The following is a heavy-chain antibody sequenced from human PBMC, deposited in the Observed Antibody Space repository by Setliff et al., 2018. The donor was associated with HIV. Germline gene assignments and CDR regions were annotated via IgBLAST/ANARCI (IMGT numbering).Heavy chain of an antibody. CDR1: GFTFSSYA. J-gene: IGHJ5*02. V-gene: IGHV3-23*01. D-gene: IGHD3-10*01. CDR2: ITSGGST. Sequence: PGGSLRLSCAASGFTFSSYAMSWVRQTPEKGLEWVSIITSGGSTYYADSVKGRFIISRDNSKNTLYLQMNSLRAQDTAIYYCAKDPRGSMVRGLINYFDPWGQGTLVTVSS. CDR3: AKDPRGSMVRGLINYFDP.